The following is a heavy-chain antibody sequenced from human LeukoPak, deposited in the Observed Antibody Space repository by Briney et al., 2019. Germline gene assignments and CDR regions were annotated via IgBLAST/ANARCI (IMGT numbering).Heavy chain of an antibody. CDR3: ARENYYDTSD. CDR2: IYYSGST. Sequence: PSETLSLTCTVSGGSIRSFYWSWIRQPPGKGLEWIGYIYYSGSTNYNPSLKSRVTMSIATSKNQFSLSLCSVTAADTAVYYCARENYYDTSDWGQGTLVTVSS. D-gene: IGHD3-22*01. J-gene: IGHJ4*02. V-gene: IGHV4-59*12. CDR1: GGSIRSFY.